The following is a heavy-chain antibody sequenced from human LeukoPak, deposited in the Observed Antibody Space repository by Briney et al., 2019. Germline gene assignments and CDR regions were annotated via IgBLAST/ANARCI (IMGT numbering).Heavy chain of an antibody. Sequence: SETLSLTCTVSGGSISSHYWSWIRQPPGKGLEWIGYIYYSGSTNYNPSLKSRVTISVDTSKNQFSLKLSSVTAAATAVYYCASRITIFGGFDPWGQGTLVTVSS. V-gene: IGHV4-59*11. J-gene: IGHJ5*02. CDR2: IYYSGST. D-gene: IGHD3-3*01. CDR3: ASRITIFGGFDP. CDR1: GGSISSHY.